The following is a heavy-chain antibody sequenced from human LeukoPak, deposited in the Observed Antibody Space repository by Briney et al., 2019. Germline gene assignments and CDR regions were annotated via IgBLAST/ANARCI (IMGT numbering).Heavy chain of an antibody. D-gene: IGHD3-10*01. CDR1: GGSFSGYY. J-gene: IGHJ4*02. CDR2: LDHSGST. V-gene: IGHV4-34*01. Sequence: KPSETLSLTCAVYGGSFSGYYWSWIRQSPGKGLEWIGELDHSGSTNYNPSLKSRVTISVDTSKNQFSLKLSSVTAADTAVYYCAELGPDVDYWGQGTLVTVSS. CDR3: AELGPDVDY.